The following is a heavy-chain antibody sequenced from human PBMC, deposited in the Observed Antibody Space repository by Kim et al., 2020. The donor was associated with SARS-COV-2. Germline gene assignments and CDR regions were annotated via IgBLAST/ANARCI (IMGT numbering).Heavy chain of an antibody. CDR1: GFTFSSYG. D-gene: IGHD6-19*01. Sequence: GGSLRLSCAASGFTFSSYGMHWVRQAPGKGLEWVAVISYDGSNKYYADSVKGRFTISRDNSKNTLYLQMNSLRAEDTAVYYCATASGWYWTDPVDYWGQGTLVTVSS. J-gene: IGHJ4*02. CDR2: ISYDGSNK. V-gene: IGHV3-30*03. CDR3: ATASGWYWTDPVDY.